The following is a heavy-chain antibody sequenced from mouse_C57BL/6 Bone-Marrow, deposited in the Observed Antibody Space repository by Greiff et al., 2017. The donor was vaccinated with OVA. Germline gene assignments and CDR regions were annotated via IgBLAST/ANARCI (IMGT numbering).Heavy chain of an antibody. Sequence: VQLVESGPGLVAPSQSLSITCTVSGFSLTSYGVHWVRQPPGKGLEWLVVIWSDGSTTYNSALKSRLSISKDNSKSQVFLKMNSLQTDDTAMYYCARHPLTGDCYAMDYWGQGTSVTVSS. J-gene: IGHJ4*01. D-gene: IGHD4-1*01. CDR3: ARHPLTGDCYAMDY. CDR1: GFSLTSYG. CDR2: IWSDGST. V-gene: IGHV2-6-1*01.